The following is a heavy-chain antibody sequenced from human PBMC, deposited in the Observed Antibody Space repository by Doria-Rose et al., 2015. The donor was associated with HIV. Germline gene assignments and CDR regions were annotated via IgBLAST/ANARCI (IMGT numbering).Heavy chain of an antibody. J-gene: IGHJ4*02. CDR1: GFTFSSFA. D-gene: IGHD5-18*01. Sequence: VQLRESGGGLVQPGGSLRLSCAASGFTFSSFAMNWVRQAPGKGLEWVSSISASGDDMYYADFVKGRFTVSRDNSKNTLYLQVSSLRADDTAIYYCAKEVRAGYNYGGVDYWGQGTLVTVSS. CDR3: AKEVRAGYNYGGVDY. V-gene: IGHV3-23*01. CDR2: ISASGDDM.